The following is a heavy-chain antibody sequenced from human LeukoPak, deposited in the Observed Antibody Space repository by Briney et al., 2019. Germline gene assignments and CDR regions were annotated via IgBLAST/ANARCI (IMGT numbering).Heavy chain of an antibody. V-gene: IGHV1-46*01. D-gene: IGHD1-26*01. CDR2: INPSGGST. J-gene: IGHJ2*01. CDR1: VYTFTSYY. Sequence: ASVKVSCKASVYTFTSYYMHWLRQAPGQGLEWMGIINPSGGSTSYAQKFQGRVTMTRDTSTSTVYMELSSLRSEDTAVYYCARDNRPYSGSYYGRGTTRYFDLWGRGTLVTVSS. CDR3: ARDNRPYSGSYYGRGTTRYFDL.